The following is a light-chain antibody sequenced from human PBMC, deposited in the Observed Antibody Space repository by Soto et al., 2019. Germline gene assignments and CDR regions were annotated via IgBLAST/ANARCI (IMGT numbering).Light chain of an antibody. CDR2: GAS. J-gene: IGKJ1*01. CDR3: QQYNNWPPWT. CDR1: QSVGSN. Sequence: EIVMTQSPATMSVSPGERATLSCRASQSVGSNLAWYQRKPGQAPRLLIYGASTRATGIQGRFSGSGSGTEFTLTISSLQSEDFAVYYCQQYNNWPPWTFGQGTKMEIK. V-gene: IGKV3-15*01.